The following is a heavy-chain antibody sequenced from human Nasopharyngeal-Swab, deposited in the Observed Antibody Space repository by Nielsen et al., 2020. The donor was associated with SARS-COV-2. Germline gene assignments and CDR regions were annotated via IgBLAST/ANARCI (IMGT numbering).Heavy chain of an antibody. D-gene: IGHD3-9*01. V-gene: IGHV4-39*07. CDR2: IYYSGST. J-gene: IGHJ6*02. CDR3: ARDKAVLRYFDWHQSMDV. CDR1: GGSISSSSYY. Sequence: SETLSLTCTVSGGSISSSSYYWGWIRQPPGKGLEWIGSIYYSGSTYYNPSLKSRVTISVDTSKNQFSLKLSSVTAADTAVYYCARDKAVLRYFDWHQSMDVWGQGTTVTVSS.